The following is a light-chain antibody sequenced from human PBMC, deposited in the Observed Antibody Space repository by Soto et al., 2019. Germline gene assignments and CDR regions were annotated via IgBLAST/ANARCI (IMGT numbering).Light chain of an antibody. V-gene: IGLV2-14*01. CDR1: SSDVGGYDY. J-gene: IGLJ2*01. Sequence: QSALTQPASVSGSPGQSITISCTGSSSDVGGYDYVSWYQQHPGKDPKLVIYDVTHRPSGGSNRFSGSKSGNTASLTISGLQAEDEADYYCSSYTISTTLLFGGGTKLTVL. CDR3: SSYTISTTLL. CDR2: DVT.